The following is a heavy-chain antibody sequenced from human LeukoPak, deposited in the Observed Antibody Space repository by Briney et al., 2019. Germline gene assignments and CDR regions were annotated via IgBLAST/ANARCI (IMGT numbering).Heavy chain of an antibody. J-gene: IGHJ4*02. D-gene: IGHD3-10*01. CDR3: ARVRYYGSGPFHNLYYFDY. V-gene: IGHV1-2*02. CDR2: INPNSGGT. Sequence: ASVKVSCKASGYTFTDYYMHWVRQAPGQGLEWVGWINPNSGGTFYAQQFQGRVTMTRDTSIATAYMDLSSLRSDDTAIFYCARVRYYGSGPFHNLYYFDYWGQGTLVTVSS. CDR1: GYTFTDYY.